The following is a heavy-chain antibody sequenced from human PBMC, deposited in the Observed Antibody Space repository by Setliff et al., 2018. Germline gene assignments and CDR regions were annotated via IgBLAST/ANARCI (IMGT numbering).Heavy chain of an antibody. V-gene: IGHV1-18*01. CDR2: ISPYSGNT. J-gene: IGHJ4*02. D-gene: IGHD2-8*01. CDR3: SRLVRYCTTTTCQRASGDDY. Sequence: GASVKVSCKASGYTFTNYGVTWVRQAPGQGLEWMGWISPYSGNTYYAPELQGRVTLTTDTSTTTAYLELRSLTSDDTAVYYCSRLVRYCTTTTCQRASGDDYWGQGTLVTVS. CDR1: GYTFTNYG.